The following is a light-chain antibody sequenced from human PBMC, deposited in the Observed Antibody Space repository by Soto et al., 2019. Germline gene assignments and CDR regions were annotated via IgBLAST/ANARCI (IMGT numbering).Light chain of an antibody. CDR3: SSYGGRNNLL. CDR2: EVN. V-gene: IGLV2-8*01. CDR1: SSDVGGYDY. Sequence: QSVLTQPPSASGSPGQSVTISCTGTSSDVGGYDYVSLYQQHPGKAPKAMIYEVNKRPSGVPDRFSGSKSGNTASLTVSGLQAEDEADYYCSSYGGRNNLLFGGGTKLTVL. J-gene: IGLJ3*02.